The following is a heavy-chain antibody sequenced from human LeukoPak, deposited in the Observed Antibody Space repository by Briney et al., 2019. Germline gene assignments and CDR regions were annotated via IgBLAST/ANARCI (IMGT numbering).Heavy chain of an antibody. CDR3: ARLGSGGYRY. Sequence: PSETLSLTCTVSGGSISSSSYYWGWIRQPPGKGLEWIGSIYYSGSTYYNPSLKSRVTISVDTSKNQFSLKPSSVTAADTAVYYCARLGSGGYRYWGQGTLVTVSS. CDR2: IYYSGST. D-gene: IGHD3-3*01. J-gene: IGHJ4*02. V-gene: IGHV4-39*01. CDR1: GGSISSSSYY.